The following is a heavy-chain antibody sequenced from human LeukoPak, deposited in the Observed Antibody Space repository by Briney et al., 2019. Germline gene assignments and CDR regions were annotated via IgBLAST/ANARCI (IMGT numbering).Heavy chain of an antibody. CDR1: GGSISSGSYY. J-gene: IGHJ5*02. Sequence: PSETLSLTCTASGGSISSGSYYWSWIRQPAGKGLEWIGRIYTSGSTNYNPSLKSRVTISVDTSKNQFSLKLSSVTAADTAVYYCARGLINRVDPWGQGTLVTVSS. D-gene: IGHD3-22*01. CDR3: ARGLINRVDP. V-gene: IGHV4-61*02. CDR2: IYTSGST.